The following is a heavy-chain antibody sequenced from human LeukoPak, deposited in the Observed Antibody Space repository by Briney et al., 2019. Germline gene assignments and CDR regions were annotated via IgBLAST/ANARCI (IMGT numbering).Heavy chain of an antibody. Sequence: PSETLSLTCTVSGDSISNGDYYWSWVRQPPGKGLEWIGYIYYSGSTYYNPSLKSRVTISVDTSKNQFSLKLSSVTAADTAVYYCAREKDQLLTRGTNWFDPWGQGTLVTVSS. CDR1: GDSISNGDYY. D-gene: IGHD2-2*01. V-gene: IGHV4-30-4*01. J-gene: IGHJ5*02. CDR2: IYYSGST. CDR3: AREKDQLLTRGTNWFDP.